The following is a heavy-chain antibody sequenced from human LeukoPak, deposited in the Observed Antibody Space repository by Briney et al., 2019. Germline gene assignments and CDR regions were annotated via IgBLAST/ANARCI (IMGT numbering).Heavy chain of an antibody. CDR1: GFTFTTHW. CDR3: VRSFSGPADY. V-gene: IGHV3-74*01. J-gene: IGHJ4*02. D-gene: IGHD3-10*01. Sequence: PGASLRLSCAASGFTFTTHWFHWVRQAPGKGLVWVSRITDGTTTNYADSVKGRFTISRDSTKSTLYLQMNSLRAEDTAVYYCVRSFSGPADYWGQGTQVTVSS. CDR2: ITDGTTT.